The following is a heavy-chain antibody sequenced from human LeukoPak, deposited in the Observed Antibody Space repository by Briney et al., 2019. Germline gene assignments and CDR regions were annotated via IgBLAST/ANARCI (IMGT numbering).Heavy chain of an antibody. V-gene: IGHV1-69*13. CDR3: ASYYYDSSGYYGFDY. D-gene: IGHD3-22*01. CDR2: IIPIFGTA. Sequence: ASVKVSCKASGYTFPGYGISWVRQAPGQGLEWMGGIIPIFGTANYAQKFQGRVTITADGSTSTAYMELSSLRSEDTAVYYCASYYYDSSGYYGFDYWGQGTLVTVSS. CDR1: GYTFPGYG. J-gene: IGHJ4*02.